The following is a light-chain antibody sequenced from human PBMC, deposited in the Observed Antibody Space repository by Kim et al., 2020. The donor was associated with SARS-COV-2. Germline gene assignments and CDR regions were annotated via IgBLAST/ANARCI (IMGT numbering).Light chain of an antibody. CDR3: QAWDDSVV. CDR1: KLGDKY. Sequence: SYELTQPPSVSVSPGQTASITCSGYKLGDKYVCWYQQKPGQSPVLVIYQDTRRPSGIPERFSGPNSGKTATLTISGTQAMDEADYYCQAWDDSVVFGGGTQLTVL. V-gene: IGLV3-1*01. CDR2: QDT. J-gene: IGLJ2*01.